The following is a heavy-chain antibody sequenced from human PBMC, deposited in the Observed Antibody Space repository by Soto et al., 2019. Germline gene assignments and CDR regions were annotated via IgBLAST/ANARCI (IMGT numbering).Heavy chain of an antibody. CDR3: AKDVEGGSLFRGAFDY. J-gene: IGHJ4*02. Sequence: LRLSCVASRFTFTSYAMSWVRQAPGKGLEWVAAISASGGATIHADSVKGRLTISRDNSKNTLYLQMNSLRAEDTAVYYCAKDVEGGSLFRGAFDYWGQGTQVTVSS. CDR1: RFTFTSYA. D-gene: IGHD1-26*01. V-gene: IGHV3-23*01. CDR2: ISASGGAT.